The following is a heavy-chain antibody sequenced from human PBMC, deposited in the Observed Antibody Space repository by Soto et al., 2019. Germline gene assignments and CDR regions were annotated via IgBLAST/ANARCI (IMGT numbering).Heavy chain of an antibody. CDR1: GFTVRSYA. Sequence: GGSLRLSCAASGFTVRSYAMGWVRQAPGKGLEWVSAIGVSGGTTYYAYSVKGRFTVSRDNAKNTLYLQMISLRDEDTAVYYCAKIAEAVAGTVYGYWGQGTLVTVSS. J-gene: IGHJ4*02. CDR3: AKIAEAVAGTVYGY. D-gene: IGHD6-19*01. CDR2: IGVSGGTT. V-gene: IGHV3-23*01.